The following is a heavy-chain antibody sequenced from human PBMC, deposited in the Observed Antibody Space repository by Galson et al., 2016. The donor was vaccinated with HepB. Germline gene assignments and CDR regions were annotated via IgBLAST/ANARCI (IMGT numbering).Heavy chain of an antibody. CDR2: ISWNSGNI. CDR1: GFTFDDYA. J-gene: IGHJ3*01. Sequence: SLRLSCAASGFTFDDYAMHWVRQAPGKGLEWVSGISWNSGNIDYGDSVKGRFTISRDNAKNSLLLQMNSLRPEDTALYYCAKPIRFLGGFFDLWGQGTMVTVSS. V-gene: IGHV3-9*01. CDR3: AKPIRFLGGFFDL. D-gene: IGHD3-3*01.